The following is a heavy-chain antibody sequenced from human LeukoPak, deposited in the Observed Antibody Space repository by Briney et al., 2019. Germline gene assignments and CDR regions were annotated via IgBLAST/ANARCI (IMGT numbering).Heavy chain of an antibody. V-gene: IGHV3-30*04. D-gene: IGHD6-19*01. J-gene: IGHJ3*02. CDR2: ISYDGSDK. CDR3: ASVAVAGTDAFDI. Sequence: GRSLRLSCAASGFTFSSYAMHWVRQAPGKGLEWVTFISYDGSDKYYADSVKGRFTISRDNSKNTVDLQMNSLRGEDTAVYYCASVAVAGTDAFDIWGQGTMVTVSS. CDR1: GFTFSSYA.